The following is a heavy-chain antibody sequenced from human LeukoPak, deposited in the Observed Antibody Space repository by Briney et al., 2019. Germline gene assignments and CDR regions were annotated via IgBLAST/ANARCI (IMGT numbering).Heavy chain of an antibody. J-gene: IGHJ4*02. CDR3: ANYPRRAAAGTLYYFDY. CDR1: GGTFSSYA. CDR2: IIPILGIA. V-gene: IGHV1-69*04. D-gene: IGHD6-13*01. Sequence: GASVKVSCKASGGTFSSYAISWVRQAPGQGLEWMGRIIPILGIANYAQKFQGWVTMTRDTSISTAYMELSRLRSDDTAVYYCANYPRRAAAGTLYYFDYWGQGTLVTVSS.